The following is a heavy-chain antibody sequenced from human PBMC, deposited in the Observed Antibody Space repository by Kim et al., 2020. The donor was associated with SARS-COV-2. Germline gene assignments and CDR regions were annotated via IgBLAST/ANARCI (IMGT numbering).Heavy chain of an antibody. J-gene: IGHJ5*02. CDR3: ARAGALRYQRWAP. CDR2: INHSGST. D-gene: IGHD6-25*01. Sequence: SETLSLTCAVYGGSFSGYYWSWIRQPQGKGLEWIGEINHSGSTNYNPSLKSRVTISVDTSKNQFSLKLSSVTAADTAVSYCARAGALRYQRWAPWGQGT. CDR1: GGSFSGYY. V-gene: IGHV4-34*01.